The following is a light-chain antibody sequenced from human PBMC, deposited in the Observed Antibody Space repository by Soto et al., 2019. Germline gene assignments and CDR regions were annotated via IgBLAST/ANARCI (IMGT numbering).Light chain of an antibody. CDR1: SGSVSTTSY. CDR3: VLYMDGGVWV. CDR2: STN. J-gene: IGLJ3*02. V-gene: IGLV8-61*01. Sequence: QAVVTQEPSFSVSPGGTVTLTCGLTSGSVSTTSYPSWYQQTPGQAPRTLIYSTNSRSSGVPDRFSGSIRGNKAALTITGAQADDESDYYCVLYMDGGVWVFGGGTKLTVL.